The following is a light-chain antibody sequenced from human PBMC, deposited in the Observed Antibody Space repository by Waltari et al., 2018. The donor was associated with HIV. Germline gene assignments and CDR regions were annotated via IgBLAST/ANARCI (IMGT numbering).Light chain of an antibody. V-gene: IGLV2-14*03. CDR2: EIS. Sequence: QSAPTQPASVSGSPGQSITISCNNMGDLTYVSWYQQYPGKAPKLPIYEISNRPSGISSRFSCSKSGDTASLTISGLQADDEADYFCTKYTSTNVLILFGGGTKVTVL. CDR1: MGDLTY. J-gene: IGLJ2*01. CDR3: TKYTSTNVLIL.